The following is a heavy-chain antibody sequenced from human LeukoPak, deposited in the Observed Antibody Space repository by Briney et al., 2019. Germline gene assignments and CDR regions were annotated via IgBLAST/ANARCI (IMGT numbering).Heavy chain of an antibody. CDR1: GFTCSSYA. V-gene: IGHV3-23*01. D-gene: IGHD5-12*01. CDR2: IISSGGTT. J-gene: IGHJ4*02. Sequence: GGSLTLSCVASGFTCSSYAMSWVRQAPGKGREWVSAIISSGGTTYYADSVKGQFTISRDNSKNTRYLQMNSLRAEDTAIYYCAKDGYSGYAFDPNFDYRGQGTLVTVSS. CDR3: AKDGYSGYAFDPNFDY.